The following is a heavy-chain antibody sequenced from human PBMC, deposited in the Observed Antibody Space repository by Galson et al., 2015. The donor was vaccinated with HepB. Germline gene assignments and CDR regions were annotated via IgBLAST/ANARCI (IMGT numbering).Heavy chain of an antibody. D-gene: IGHD5/OR15-5a*01. J-gene: IGHJ6*02. CDR3: AKEGAQGVYSYGMDV. V-gene: IGHV3-30*18. CDR2: ISYHEVNQ. CDR1: GFTFSNYG. Sequence: SLRLSCAASGFTFSNYGMHWVRQAPGKGLEWVAVISYHEVNQYYVDSVKGRFTISGDNSKNTLYLQMTSLRPEDTAIYYCAKEGAQGVYSYGMDVWGQGTTVTVSS.